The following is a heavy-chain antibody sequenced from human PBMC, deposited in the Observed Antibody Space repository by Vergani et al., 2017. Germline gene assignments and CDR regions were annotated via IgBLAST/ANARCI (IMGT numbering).Heavy chain of an antibody. D-gene: IGHD2-2*01. J-gene: IGHJ6*02. CDR3: ARGGSQPWDIVVVPVGYYYYGMDV. CDR2: ISSSSSTI. CDR1: GFTFSSYS. V-gene: IGHV3-48*01. Sequence: EVQLVESGGGLVQPGGSLRLSCAASGFTFSSYSMNWVRQAPGKGLEWVSYISSSSSTIYYADSVKGRFTISRDNAKNSLYLQMNSLRAEDTAVYYCARGGSQPWDIVVVPVGYYYYGMDVWGQGTTVTVSS.